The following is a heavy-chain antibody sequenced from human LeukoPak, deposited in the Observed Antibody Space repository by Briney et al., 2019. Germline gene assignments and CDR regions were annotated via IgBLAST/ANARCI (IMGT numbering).Heavy chain of an antibody. CDR3: AKDILATVTTDWYFDL. CDR1: GFTFDDYA. J-gene: IGHJ2*01. D-gene: IGHD4-17*01. V-gene: IGHV3-9*01. Sequence: GRSLRLSCAASGFTFDDYAMHWVRQAPGKGLEWVSGISWNSGSIGYADSVKGRITISRDNAKNSLYLQMNSLRAEDTALYYCAKDILATVTTDWYFDLWGRGTLVTVSS. CDR2: ISWNSGSI.